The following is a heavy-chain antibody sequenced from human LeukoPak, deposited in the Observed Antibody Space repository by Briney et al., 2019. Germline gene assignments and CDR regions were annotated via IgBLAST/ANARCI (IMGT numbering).Heavy chain of an antibody. CDR2: IYFSGST. Sequence: SETLSLTCTVSGGSIRSYYWSWIRQPPGKGLEWIGYIYFSGSTSYNPSLKCRVTISVDRSKNQFSLKLSSVAAADTAVYYCARSYDTNFGYWGQGTLVTVSS. CDR1: GGSIRSYY. V-gene: IGHV4-59*01. D-gene: IGHD3-3*01. CDR3: ARSYDTNFGY. J-gene: IGHJ4*02.